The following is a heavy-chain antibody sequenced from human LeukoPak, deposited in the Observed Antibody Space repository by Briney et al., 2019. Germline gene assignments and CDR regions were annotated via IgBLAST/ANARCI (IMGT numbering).Heavy chain of an antibody. CDR3: AAFVAVAGKEVDF. Sequence: AAVNVSCKSSVYTFSNYNMDWVRQAPGQGVEGMGLINPSAISTDSAEKFQGRVTLTRATSTTTVYMELSSLSSEDTAVYYCAAFVAVAGKEVDFWGQGTLVTVSS. CDR2: INPSAIST. J-gene: IGHJ4*02. CDR1: VYTFSNYN. D-gene: IGHD6-13*01. V-gene: IGHV1-46*01.